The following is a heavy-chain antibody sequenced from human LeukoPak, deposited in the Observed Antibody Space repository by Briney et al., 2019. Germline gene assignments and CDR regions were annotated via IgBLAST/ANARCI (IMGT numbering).Heavy chain of an antibody. V-gene: IGHV1-3*01. CDR1: GYTFTSYA. CDR2: INAGNGNT. Sequence: ASVKVSCKASGYTFTSYAMHWVRQAPGQRLEWMGWINAGNGNTKYSQKFQGRVTITRNTSASTAYMELSSLRSEDTAVYYCARGGWLGHFDYWGQGTLVTVSS. CDR3: ARGGWLGHFDY. J-gene: IGHJ4*02. D-gene: IGHD6-19*01.